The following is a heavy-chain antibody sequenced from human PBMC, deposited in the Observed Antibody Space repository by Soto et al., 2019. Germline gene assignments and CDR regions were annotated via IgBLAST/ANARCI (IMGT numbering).Heavy chain of an antibody. CDR1: GYTFTSYG. J-gene: IGHJ3*02. CDR3: AREKRNTVGDAFDI. D-gene: IGHD4-17*01. V-gene: IGHV1-18*04. Sequence: ASVKVSCKASGYTFTSYGISWLRQAPGQGLEWMGWISAYNGNTNYAQKLQGRVTMTTDTSTSTAYMELRSLRSDDTAVYYCAREKRNTVGDAFDIWGQGTMVTVSS. CDR2: ISAYNGNT.